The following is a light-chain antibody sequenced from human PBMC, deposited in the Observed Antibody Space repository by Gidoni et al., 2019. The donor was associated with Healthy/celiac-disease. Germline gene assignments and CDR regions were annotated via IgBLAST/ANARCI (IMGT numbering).Light chain of an antibody. CDR1: QSVSSY. J-gene: IGKJ3*01. CDR2: DAS. V-gene: IGKV3-11*01. Sequence: IVLTQSPATLSLSPGDRATLSCRASQSVSSYLAWYQQKPGQAPRLLSYDASNRATGIPARFSGSGSGTDFTLTISSLEPEDFAVYYCQQRSNSFTFGPXTKVDIK. CDR3: QQRSNSFT.